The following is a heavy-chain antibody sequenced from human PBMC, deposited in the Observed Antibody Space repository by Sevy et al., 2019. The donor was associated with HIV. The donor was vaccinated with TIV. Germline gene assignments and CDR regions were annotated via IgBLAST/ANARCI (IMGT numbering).Heavy chain of an antibody. CDR3: ASETYYRIDN. V-gene: IGHV3-7*01. D-gene: IGHD3-10*01. CDR1: GFTFSTYW. J-gene: IGHJ4*02. CDR2: IRQDGSAK. Sequence: GGSLRLSCVASGFTFSTYWMTWVRQAPGKGLEWVAKIRQDGSAKYYVDSVKGRFTISRDNAKNLLYLQMNSLAAGDTAVYYCASETYYRIDNWGQGTLVTVSS.